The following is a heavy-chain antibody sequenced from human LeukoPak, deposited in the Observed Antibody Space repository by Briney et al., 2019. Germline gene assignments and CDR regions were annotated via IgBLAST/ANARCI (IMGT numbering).Heavy chain of an antibody. Sequence: SETLTLTCAVYGGYLTDYYWAWIRQPPGKGLEWIGEINHSGSTNCSPSLKSRVTISLDTSKNQFFLKLNSVTAADTAVYYCAREDWYFDLWGRGTLVTVSS. J-gene: IGHJ2*01. CDR1: GGYLTDYY. V-gene: IGHV4-34*01. CDR3: AREDWYFDL. CDR2: INHSGST.